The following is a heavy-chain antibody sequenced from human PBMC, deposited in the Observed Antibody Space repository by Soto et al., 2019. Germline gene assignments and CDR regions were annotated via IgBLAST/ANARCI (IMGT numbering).Heavy chain of an antibody. J-gene: IGHJ6*03. Sequence: SETLSLTCAVYGGSFSGYYWSWIRQPPGKGLEWIGEINHSGSTNYNPSLKSRVTISVDTSKNQFSLKLSSVTAADTAVYYCARLGNDGSGIRPYYYYMDVWGKGTTVTVSS. D-gene: IGHD3-10*01. CDR3: ARLGNDGSGIRPYYYYMDV. CDR2: INHSGST. CDR1: GGSFSGYY. V-gene: IGHV4-34*01.